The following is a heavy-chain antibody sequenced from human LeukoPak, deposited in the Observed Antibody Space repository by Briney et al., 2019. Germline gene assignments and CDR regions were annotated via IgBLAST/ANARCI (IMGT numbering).Heavy chain of an antibody. CDR1: GFTFSRYT. D-gene: IGHD1-26*01. CDR2: ISTSGSAM. V-gene: IGHV3-48*02. J-gene: IGHJ4*02. CDR3: AGSGSYRFDY. Sequence: GGSLRLSCAASGFTFSRYTMNWVRQASGKGLEWVSHISTSGSAMYYADSVKGRFTISRDNAEDSLYLQMNSLRDEDTAVYYCAGSGSYRFDYWGQGTLVTVSS.